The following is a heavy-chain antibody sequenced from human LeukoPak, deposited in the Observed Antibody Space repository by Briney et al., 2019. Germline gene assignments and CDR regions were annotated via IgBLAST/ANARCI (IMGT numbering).Heavy chain of an antibody. J-gene: IGHJ4*02. CDR1: GFTFSSYG. D-gene: IGHD3-10*01. CDR3: AKEYDSGGYGANFDY. V-gene: IGHV3-33*03. CDR2: IWYDGSKK. Sequence: GGSLRLSCATSGFTFSSYGFHRVRQAPIKGLEWVAVIWYDGSKKYYADSVKGRFTISRDTAKNSLYLQMNSLRAEDTAVYYCAKEYDSGGYGANFDYWGQGTLVTVSS.